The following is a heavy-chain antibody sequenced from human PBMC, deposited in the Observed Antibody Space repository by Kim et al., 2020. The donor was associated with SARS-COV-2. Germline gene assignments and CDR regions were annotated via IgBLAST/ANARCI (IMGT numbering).Heavy chain of an antibody. CDR3: ARGQLVYDF. CDR2: TYYRSTWYS. V-gene: IGHV6-1*01. D-gene: IGHD6-13*01. J-gene: IGHJ4*02. CDR1: GDSVSSYSAA. Sequence: SQTLSLTCAISGDSVSSYSAAWNWIRQSPLRGLEWLGSTYYRSTWYSYYAVSVKSRITINADTSKNQFSLHLKFVTPEETAVYFCARGQLVYDFWGPGTPVIVSS.